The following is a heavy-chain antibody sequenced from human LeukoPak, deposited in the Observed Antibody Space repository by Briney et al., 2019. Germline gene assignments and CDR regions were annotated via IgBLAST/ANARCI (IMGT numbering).Heavy chain of an antibody. CDR1: GFTFSSYA. CDR2: ISGSGGST. V-gene: IGHV3-23*01. Sequence: GGSLRLSCAASGFTFSSYAMSWVRQAPGKGLEWVSAISGSGGSTYYADSVKGRFTISRDNSKTTLYLQMNSLRAEDTAVYYCAKRGDYDFWSGYYAPFDYWGQGTLVTVSS. J-gene: IGHJ4*02. CDR3: AKRGDYDFWSGYYAPFDY. D-gene: IGHD3-3*01.